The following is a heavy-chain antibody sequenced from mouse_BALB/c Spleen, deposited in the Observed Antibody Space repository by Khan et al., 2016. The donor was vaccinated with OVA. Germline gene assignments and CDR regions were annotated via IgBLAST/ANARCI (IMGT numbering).Heavy chain of an antibody. CDR3: ARSLYYNYGYALDY. CDR1: GYSITNDYA. CDR2: ISSTGST. Sequence: EVKLLESGPGLVKPSQSLSLTCTVTGYSITNDYAWNWIRQFPGNKLEWMGYISSTGSTSYNPSLKSRISITRDTSKNQFFLQLRSVTSEETATYYCARSLYYNYGYALDYWGRGTSVTVSS. D-gene: IGHD2-4*01. J-gene: IGHJ4*01. V-gene: IGHV3-2*02.